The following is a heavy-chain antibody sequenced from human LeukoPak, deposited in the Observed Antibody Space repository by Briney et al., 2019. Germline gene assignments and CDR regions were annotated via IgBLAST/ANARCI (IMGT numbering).Heavy chain of an antibody. CDR2: ISYNGAGT. CDR3: AKIHLTTDNFDC. V-gene: IGHV3-23*01. D-gene: IGHD4-17*01. CDR1: GFTFSSYA. Sequence: GGSLRLSCAASGFTFSSYAMSWVRQAPEKGLEWVSSISYNGAGTFYADSVKGRYTISRDNSKNTLYLQMNSLRAEDTAVYYCAKIHLTTDNFDCWGQGTLVTVSS. J-gene: IGHJ4*02.